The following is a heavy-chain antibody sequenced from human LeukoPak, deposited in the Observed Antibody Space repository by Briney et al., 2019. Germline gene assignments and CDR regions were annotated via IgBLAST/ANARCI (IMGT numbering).Heavy chain of an antibody. CDR1: GHSISSSYY. Sequence: SETLSLTCTVSGHSISSSYYWGWIRQPPGKGLEWIGSLYHSGSTNYNPSLKSRVTISVDTSKNQFSLNLSSETAADTAVYYCARESIAARYYFDYWGQGSLVTVSS. CDR2: LYHSGST. V-gene: IGHV4-38-2*02. CDR3: ARESIAARYYFDY. D-gene: IGHD6-13*01. J-gene: IGHJ4*02.